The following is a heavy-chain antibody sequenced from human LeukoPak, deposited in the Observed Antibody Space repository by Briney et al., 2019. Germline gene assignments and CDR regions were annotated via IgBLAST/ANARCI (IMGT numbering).Heavy chain of an antibody. V-gene: IGHV1-2*02. D-gene: IGHD3-10*01. Sequence: GAAVNVSCKASGYTFTAYYMHWVRQPPAQELEWMGCINPSSGGTIFSQKCQGRVIMTRDTSISTAYMELSRLRSDDTAVYYCASPSNYGSGSQLNYWGQGTLVTVSS. J-gene: IGHJ4*02. CDR1: GYTFTAYY. CDR3: ASPSNYGSGSQLNY. CDR2: INPSSGGT.